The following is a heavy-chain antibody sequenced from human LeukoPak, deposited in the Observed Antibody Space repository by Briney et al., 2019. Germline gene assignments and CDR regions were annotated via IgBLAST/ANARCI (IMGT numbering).Heavy chain of an antibody. Sequence: KPGGSLRLSCAASGFTFSSYAMSWVRQAPAKGPEWVSAISGSGGSTYYADSVKGRFTISRDNSKNTLYLQMNSLRAEDTAVYYCAKYLGYCSSTSCYNWFDPWGQGTLVTVSS. J-gene: IGHJ5*02. D-gene: IGHD2-2*01. CDR3: AKYLGYCSSTSCYNWFDP. V-gene: IGHV3-23*01. CDR2: ISGSGGST. CDR1: GFTFSSYA.